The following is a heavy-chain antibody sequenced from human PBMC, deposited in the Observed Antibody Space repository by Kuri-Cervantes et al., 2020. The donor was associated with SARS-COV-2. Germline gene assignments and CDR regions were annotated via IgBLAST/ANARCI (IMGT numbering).Heavy chain of an antibody. D-gene: IGHD3-3*01. CDR1: GGSFSGYY. CDR2: ISHSGST. CDR3: ARGCNRITIFEVVNIPAAENWFDP. J-gene: IGHJ5*02. Sequence: SQTLSLTCAVYGGSFSGYYWSWIRQSPGKGLEWIGEISHSGSTNYNSSLKSRVTISIDTSKNQFSLRLSSVTAADTAVYFCARGCNRITIFEVVNIPAAENWFDPWGQGTLVTVSS. V-gene: IGHV4-34*01.